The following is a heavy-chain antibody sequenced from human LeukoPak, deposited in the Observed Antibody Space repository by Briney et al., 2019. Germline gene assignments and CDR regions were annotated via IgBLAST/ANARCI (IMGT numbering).Heavy chain of an antibody. Sequence: GGSLRLSCSASGFTFSTYSMNWVRQAPGKGLEWVSSISSSSSYIYYADSVKGRFTISRDNAKNSLYLQMNSLRAEDTAVYYCARKAYYDSSGYYYYFDYWGQGTLVTVSS. CDR3: ARKAYYDSSGYYYYFDY. D-gene: IGHD3-22*01. CDR1: GFTFSTYS. V-gene: IGHV3-21*01. J-gene: IGHJ4*02. CDR2: ISSSSSYI.